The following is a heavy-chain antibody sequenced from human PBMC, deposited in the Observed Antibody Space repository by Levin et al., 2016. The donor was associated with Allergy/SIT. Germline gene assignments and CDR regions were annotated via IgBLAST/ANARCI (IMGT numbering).Heavy chain of an antibody. CDR2: INHSGST. J-gene: IGHJ6*03. CDR3: AREGGNIVVVPAANTLSYYYYYYMDV. Sequence: RQAPGKGLEWIGEINHSGSTNYNPSLKSRVTISVDTSKNQFSLKLSSVTAADTAVYYCAREGGNIVVVPAANTLSYYYYYYMDVWGKGTTVTVSS. V-gene: IGHV4-34*01. D-gene: IGHD2-2*01.